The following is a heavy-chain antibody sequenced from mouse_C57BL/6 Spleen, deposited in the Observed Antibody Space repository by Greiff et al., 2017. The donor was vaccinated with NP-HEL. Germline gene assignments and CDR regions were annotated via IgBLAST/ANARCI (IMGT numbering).Heavy chain of an antibody. Sequence: VQLQQPGAELVRPGSSVKLSCKASGYTFTSYWMHWVKQRPIQGLEWIGNIDPSDSETHYNQKFKDKATLTVDKSSSTAYMQLSSLTSEDSAVYYCARGSKAVYYYAMDYWGQGTSVTVSS. V-gene: IGHV1-52*01. CDR2: IDPSDSET. CDR1: GYTFTSYW. CDR3: ARGSKAVYYYAMDY. D-gene: IGHD1-3*01. J-gene: IGHJ4*01.